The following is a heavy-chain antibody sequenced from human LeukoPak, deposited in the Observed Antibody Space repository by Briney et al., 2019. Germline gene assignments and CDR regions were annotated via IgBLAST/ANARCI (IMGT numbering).Heavy chain of an antibody. CDR3: ARDGLICSGGSCYSGLDNWFDP. CDR2: ISYDGSNK. CDR1: GFTFSSYA. J-gene: IGHJ5*02. D-gene: IGHD2-15*01. V-gene: IGHV3-30-3*01. Sequence: GRSLRLSCAASGFTFSSYAMHWVRQAPGKGLEWVAVISYDGSNKYYADSVKGRFTISRDNSKNTLYLQMNSLRAEDTAVYYCARDGLICSGGSCYSGLDNWFDPWGQGTLVTVSS.